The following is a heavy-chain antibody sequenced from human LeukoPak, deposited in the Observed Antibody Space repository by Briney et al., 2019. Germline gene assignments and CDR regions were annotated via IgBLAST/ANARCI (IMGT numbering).Heavy chain of an antibody. CDR2: INRDGSTT. D-gene: IGHD1-26*01. J-gene: IGHJ4*02. V-gene: IGHV3-74*03. Sequence: GGSLRLSCAASGFTFSSYGMHWVRQAPGKGRVWVSRINRDGSTTKYADSVKGQFTVSRDNDKNTLNLQMNSLRAEDTAVYYCARDKKSGETSEIDYWGQGTLVTVSS. CDR3: ARDKKSGETSEIDY. CDR1: GFTFSSYG.